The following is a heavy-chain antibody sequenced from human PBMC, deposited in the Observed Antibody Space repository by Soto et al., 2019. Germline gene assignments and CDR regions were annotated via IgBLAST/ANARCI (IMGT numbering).Heavy chain of an antibody. CDR1: GGSFSGYY. J-gene: IGHJ5*02. CDR3: ARGGLFWFGDSRRFDP. V-gene: IGHV4-34*01. Sequence: PSETLSLTCAVYGGSFSGYYWSWIRQPPGKGLEWIGEINHSGSTNYNPSLKSRVTISVDTSKNQFSLKLSSVTAADTAVYYCARGGLFWFGDSRRFDPWGQGTLVT. D-gene: IGHD3-10*01. CDR2: INHSGST.